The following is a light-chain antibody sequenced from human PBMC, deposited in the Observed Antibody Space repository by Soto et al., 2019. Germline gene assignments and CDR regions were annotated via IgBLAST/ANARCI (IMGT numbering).Light chain of an antibody. CDR3: QQSSDFPLT. J-gene: IGKJ4*01. V-gene: IGKV1-12*01. CDR1: QGISSW. CDR2: AAT. Sequence: DIQMTQSPSTLSASLGDRVTITCRASQGISSWLAWYQQKPGKAPKLLIYAATILQSGVPSRFSGSESGTDFSLTISSLQPEDFATYFCQQSSDFPLTFGGGTKVEIK.